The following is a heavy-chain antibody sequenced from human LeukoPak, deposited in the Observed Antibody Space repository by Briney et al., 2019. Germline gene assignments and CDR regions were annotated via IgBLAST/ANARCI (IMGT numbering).Heavy chain of an antibody. D-gene: IGHD3-3*01. CDR3: ARGRGRGVLRFLEWLHDNWFDP. Sequence: GSLRLSCAASGFTFSSYWMSWVRQPPGKGLEWIGEINHSGSTNYNPSLKSRVTISVDTSKNQFSLKLSSVTAADTAVYYCARGRGRGVLRFLEWLHDNWFDPWGQGTLVTVSS. CDR2: INHSGST. V-gene: IGHV4-34*01. J-gene: IGHJ5*02. CDR1: GFTFSSYW.